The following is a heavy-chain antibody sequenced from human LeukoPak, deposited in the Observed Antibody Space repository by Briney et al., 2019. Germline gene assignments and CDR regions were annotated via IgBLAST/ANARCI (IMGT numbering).Heavy chain of an antibody. D-gene: IGHD6-13*01. CDR3: ASPTAAGTRRGAFDI. V-gene: IGHV1-69*13. J-gene: IGHJ3*02. CDR1: GGTFSSYA. Sequence: SVKVSCKASGGTFSSYAISWVRQAPGQGLEWMGGIIPIFGTANYAQKFQGRVTITADESTSTAYMELSSLRSEDTAVYYCASPTAAGTRRGAFDIWGQGTMVTVSS. CDR2: IIPIFGTA.